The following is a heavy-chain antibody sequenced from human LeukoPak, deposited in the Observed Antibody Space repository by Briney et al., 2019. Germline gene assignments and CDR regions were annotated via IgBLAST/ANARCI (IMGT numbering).Heavy chain of an antibody. CDR3: AKYSSPPLYYYYGMDV. D-gene: IGHD6-13*01. CDR2: ISGSGGST. Sequence: GGSLRLSCVASGFTFSSYAMSWVRQAPGKGLEWVSAISGSGGSTYYADSVKGRFTISRDNSKNTLYLQMNSLRAEDTAVYYCAKYSSPPLYYYYGMDVWGQGTTVTVSS. V-gene: IGHV3-23*01. CDR1: GFTFSSYA. J-gene: IGHJ6*02.